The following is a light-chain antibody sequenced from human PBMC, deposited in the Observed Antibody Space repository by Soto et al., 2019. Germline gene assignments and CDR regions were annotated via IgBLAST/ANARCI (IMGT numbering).Light chain of an antibody. CDR2: DVS. CDR1: SSDVGAYIF. V-gene: IGLV2-8*01. Sequence: QSVLTQPPSASGSPGQSVTISCTGTSSDVGAYIFVSWYQQHPGKAPKLMVYDVSKRPSGVPDRFSGSKSGSTAFLTVSGLQAEDEADYYCSSYAVTNIFVFGTGTKVTV. J-gene: IGLJ1*01. CDR3: SSYAVTNIFV.